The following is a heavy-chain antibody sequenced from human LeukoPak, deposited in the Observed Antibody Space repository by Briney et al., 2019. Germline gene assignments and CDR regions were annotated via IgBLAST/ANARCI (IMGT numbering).Heavy chain of an antibody. CDR2: ISGSGGST. V-gene: IGHV3-23*01. Sequence: GGSLRLSCAASGFTFSSYAMSWVRQAPGKGLEWVSAISGSGGSTYYADSVKGRFTISRDNSKNTLYLQMNSLRAEDTAVYYCARAKLGYCTNGVCYTPYYFDYWGQGTLVTVSS. D-gene: IGHD2-8*01. J-gene: IGHJ4*02. CDR3: ARAKLGYCTNGVCYTPYYFDY. CDR1: GFTFSSYA.